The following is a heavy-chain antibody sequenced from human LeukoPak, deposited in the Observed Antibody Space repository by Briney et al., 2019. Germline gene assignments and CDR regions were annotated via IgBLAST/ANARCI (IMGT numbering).Heavy chain of an antibody. CDR2: IIPIFGTA. CDR3: ARSPAAIAENDY. D-gene: IGHD2-2*01. Sequence: ASVKVSCKASGGTFSNYAISWVRQAPGQGLEWMGGIIPIFGTANYAQKLHGRVTMTTDTSTSTAYMEMRSLRSDDTAVYYCARSPAAIAENDYWGQGTLVTVSS. V-gene: IGHV1-69*05. J-gene: IGHJ4*02. CDR1: GGTFSNYA.